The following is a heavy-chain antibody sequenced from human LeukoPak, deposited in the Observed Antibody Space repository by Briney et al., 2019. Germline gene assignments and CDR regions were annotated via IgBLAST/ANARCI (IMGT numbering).Heavy chain of an antibody. J-gene: IGHJ4*02. V-gene: IGHV5-51*01. CDR1: GYIFTTYW. CDR2: IYPSDSDT. D-gene: IGHD2-15*01. Sequence: PRESLKISCMCSGYIFTTYWIGWVRHMPGKGLECMGIIYPSDSDTRYRPSFQGHVTISADTSISTAYLQWTSLKASDTAIYYCARVTGGGDYWGQGTLVTVSS. CDR3: ARVTGGGDY.